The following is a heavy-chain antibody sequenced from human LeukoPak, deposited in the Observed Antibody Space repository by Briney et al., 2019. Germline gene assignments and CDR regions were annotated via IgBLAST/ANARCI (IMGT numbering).Heavy chain of an antibody. CDR2: ISSSSSYI. D-gene: IGHD3-3*01. CDR3: AREYGEWLPLYYFDY. CDR1: GFTFSSYS. V-gene: IGHV3-21*01. J-gene: IGHJ4*02. Sequence: GGSLRLSCAASGFTFSSYSMNWVRQAPGRGLEWVSSISSSSSYIYYADSVKGRFTISRDNAKNSLYLQMNSLRAEDTAVYYCAREYGEWLPLYYFDYWGQGTLVTVSS.